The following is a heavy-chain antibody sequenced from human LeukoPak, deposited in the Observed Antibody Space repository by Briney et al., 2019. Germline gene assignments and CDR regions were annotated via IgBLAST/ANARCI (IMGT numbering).Heavy chain of an antibody. V-gene: IGHV4-34*01. Sequence: SETLSLTCAVYGGSFSGYYWSWIRQPPGKGLEWIGEINHSGSTHYNPSLKSRVTISVDTSKNQFSLKLSSVTAADTAVYYCARVIRSITMVRGVILAGGMDVWGQGTTVTVSS. J-gene: IGHJ6*02. CDR3: ARVIRSITMVRGVILAGGMDV. CDR2: INHSGST. D-gene: IGHD3-10*01. CDR1: GGSFSGYY.